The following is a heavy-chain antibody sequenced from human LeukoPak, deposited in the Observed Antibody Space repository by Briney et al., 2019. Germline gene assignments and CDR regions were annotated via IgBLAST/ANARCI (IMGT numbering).Heavy chain of an antibody. D-gene: IGHD2-8*02. CDR1: GGSISSYY. CDR2: IYYSGST. V-gene: IGHV4-59*08. J-gene: IGHJ4*02. Sequence: SETLSLTCTVSGGSISSYYWSWIRQPPGKGLEWIGYIYYSGSTNYNPSLKSRVTISVDTSKNQFSLKLSSVTAADTAVYYCARSGGPSGPFDYWGQGTLVTVSS. CDR3: ARSGGPSGPFDY.